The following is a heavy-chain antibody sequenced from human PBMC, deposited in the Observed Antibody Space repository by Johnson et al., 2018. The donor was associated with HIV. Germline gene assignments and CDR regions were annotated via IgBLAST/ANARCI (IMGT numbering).Heavy chain of an antibody. D-gene: IGHD6-6*01. Sequence: QVQLVESGGGVVQPGRSLRLSCAASGFTFSSHGMHWVRQAPGKGLEWVAVMWYDGSDKYYADSVKGRFTISRDNSKNTLYLQMNSLRAEDTAVYYCARDSSLTRIWGQGTMVTVSS. CDR3: ARDSSLTRI. J-gene: IGHJ3*02. CDR1: GFTFSSHG. V-gene: IGHV3-33*01. CDR2: MWYDGSDK.